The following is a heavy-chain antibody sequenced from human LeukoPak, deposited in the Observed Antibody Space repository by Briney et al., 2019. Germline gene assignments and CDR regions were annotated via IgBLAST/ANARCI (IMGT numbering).Heavy chain of an antibody. CDR1: GDFISRGYF. V-gene: IGHV4-38-2*01. CDR2: VYHSGST. J-gene: IGHJ4*02. CDR3: ARIFEMDDYSNYDFDY. D-gene: IGHD4-11*01. Sequence: SETLSLTCAVSGDFISRGYFWGWIRPPPGKGLEWIGIVYHSGSTHQNPSLKSRVTISVDTSKDHFSLKLSSVTAADTAVYYCARIFEMDDYSNYDFDYWGQGSLVTVSS.